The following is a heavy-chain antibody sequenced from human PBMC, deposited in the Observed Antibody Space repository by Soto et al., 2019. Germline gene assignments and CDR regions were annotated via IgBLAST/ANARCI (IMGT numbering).Heavy chain of an antibody. D-gene: IGHD6-13*01. J-gene: IGHJ5*02. V-gene: IGHV4-59*01. Sequence: SETLSLTCTVSGGSISSYYWSWIRQPPGKGLEWIGYIYYSGSTNYNPSLKSRVTISVDTSKNQFSLKLSSVTAADTAVYYRARGLGSRIAAAGRRWFDPRGQGTLVTVSS. CDR2: IYYSGST. CDR3: ARGLGSRIAAAGRRWFDP. CDR1: GGSISSYY.